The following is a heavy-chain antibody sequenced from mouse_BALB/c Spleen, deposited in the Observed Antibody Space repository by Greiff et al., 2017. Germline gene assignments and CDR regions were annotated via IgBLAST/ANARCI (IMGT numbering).Heavy chain of an antibody. CDR2: ISSGGGST. J-gene: IGHJ2*01. D-gene: IGHD2-13*01. CDR3: ARRRDYDY. V-gene: IGHV5-12-1*01. Sequence: EVQVVESGGGLVKPGGSLKLSCAASGFAFSSYDMSWVRQTPEKRLEWVAYISSGGGSTYYPDTVKGRFTISRDNAKNTLYLQMSSLKSEDTAMYYCARRRDYDYWGQGTTLTVSS. CDR1: GFAFSSYD.